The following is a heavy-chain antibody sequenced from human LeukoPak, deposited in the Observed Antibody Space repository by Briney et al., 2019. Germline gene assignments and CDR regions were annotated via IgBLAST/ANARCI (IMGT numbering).Heavy chain of an antibody. Sequence: HPGGSLRLSCAASGFTFSSYWMHWVRQAPGKGLEWVSYISSSSSTIYYADSVKGRFTISRDNAKNSLYLQMNSLRAEDTAVYYCAREEQQYRRGYMDVWGKGTTVTVSS. CDR1: GFTFSSYW. V-gene: IGHV3-48*01. CDR2: ISSSSSTI. CDR3: AREEQQYRRGYMDV. J-gene: IGHJ6*03. D-gene: IGHD6-13*01.